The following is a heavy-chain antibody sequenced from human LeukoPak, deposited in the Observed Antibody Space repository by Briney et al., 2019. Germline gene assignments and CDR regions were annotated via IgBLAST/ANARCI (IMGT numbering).Heavy chain of an antibody. V-gene: IGHV3-21*01. D-gene: IGHD1-1*01. CDR2: IVSGSNYI. J-gene: IGHJ4*02. CDR1: GFTFSSYN. CDR3: ARERGRNGCFDY. Sequence: GGSLRLSCAASGFTFSSYNMNWVRQAPGKGLEWVSPIVSGSNYIYYSDSVKGRFTMSRDNAKNSLYLQMDSLRDEDTAVYYCARERGRNGCFDYWGQGTLVTVSS.